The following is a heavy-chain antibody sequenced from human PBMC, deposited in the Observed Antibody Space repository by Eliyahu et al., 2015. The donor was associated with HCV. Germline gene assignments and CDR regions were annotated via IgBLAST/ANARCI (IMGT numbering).Heavy chain of an antibody. CDR1: GYTFTSYD. Sequence: QVQLVQSGAEVKKPGASVKVSCKASGYTFTSYDISWVRQASGQGLEWMGWMNPNSANTGYAQKFQGRVTMTRNISISTAYMELSSLRSEDTAVYYCARGTSERYYFEDREDDFDYWGQGTLVTVSS. CDR3: ARGTSERYYFEDREDDFDY. V-gene: IGHV1-8*01. CDR2: MNPNSANT. D-gene: IGHD2/OR15-2a*01. J-gene: IGHJ4*02.